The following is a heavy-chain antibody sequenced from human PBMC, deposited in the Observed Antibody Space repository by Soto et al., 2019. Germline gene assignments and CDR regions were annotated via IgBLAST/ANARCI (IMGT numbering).Heavy chain of an antibody. V-gene: IGHV1-18*01. Sequence: GAPGEGSCKASGYPVDSHGISWVRQAPGQGLEWMGWISAYNGNTNYAQKLQGRVTMTTDTSASTAYMELRSLRSDDTAVYYCARDYGDYWFDPWGQGTLVTVSS. J-gene: IGHJ5*02. CDR2: ISAYNGNT. CDR1: GYPVDSHG. D-gene: IGHD4-17*01. CDR3: ARDYGDYWFDP.